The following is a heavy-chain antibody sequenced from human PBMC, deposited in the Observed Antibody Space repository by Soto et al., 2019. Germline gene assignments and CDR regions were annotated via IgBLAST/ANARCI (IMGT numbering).Heavy chain of an antibody. D-gene: IGHD2-15*01. V-gene: IGHV3-30*18. CDR3: AKDYCSGGSCYSDY. Sequence: SLRPSCAASGFTFSSYGMHWVRQAPGKGLEWVAVISYDGSNKYYADSVKGRFTISRDNSKNTLYLQMNSLRAEDTAVYYCAKDYCSGGSCYSDYWGQGTLVTVSS. CDR2: ISYDGSNK. J-gene: IGHJ4*02. CDR1: GFTFSSYG.